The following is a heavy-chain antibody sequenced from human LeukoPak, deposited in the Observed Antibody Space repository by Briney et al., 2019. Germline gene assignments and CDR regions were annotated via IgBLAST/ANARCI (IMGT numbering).Heavy chain of an antibody. V-gene: IGHV3-7*01. Sequence: GGSLRLSCAASGFTFSTSWMSWVRQAPEKGLEWVGCIKEDGSAEYYVESVKGRFTISRDNARNSLYLQMHSLRVDDTGVYYCARDVGPNTNDYWGQGTLVTVSS. CDR1: GFTFSTSW. D-gene: IGHD1-26*01. J-gene: IGHJ4*02. CDR2: IKEDGSAE. CDR3: ARDVGPNTNDY.